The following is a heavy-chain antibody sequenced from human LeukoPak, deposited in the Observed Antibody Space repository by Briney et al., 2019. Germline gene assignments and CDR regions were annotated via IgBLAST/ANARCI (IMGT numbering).Heavy chain of an antibody. Sequence: GGSLRLSCAASGFTFSSYGMHWVRQAPGKGLEWVAFIRYDGSNKYYADSVKGRFTISRDNSKNTLYLQMNSLRAEDTAVYYCAKDGGITIFGVVTTEVYYMDVWGKGTTVTVSS. V-gene: IGHV3-30*02. J-gene: IGHJ6*03. CDR3: AKDGGITIFGVVTTEVYYMDV. CDR2: IRYDGSNK. D-gene: IGHD3-3*01. CDR1: GFTFSSYG.